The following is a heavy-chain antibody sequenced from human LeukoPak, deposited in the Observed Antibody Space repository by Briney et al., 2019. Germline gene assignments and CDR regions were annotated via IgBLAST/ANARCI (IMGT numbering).Heavy chain of an antibody. D-gene: IGHD6-25*01. V-gene: IGHV4-31*11. Sequence: SETLSLTCAVSGGSISSGGYYWSWIRQHPGKGLEWIGYIYYSGSTYYNPSLKSRVTISVDTSKNQFSLKLSSVTAADTAVYYCARDSYSSGGDWGQGTLVTVSS. CDR2: IYYSGST. J-gene: IGHJ4*02. CDR3: ARDSYSSGGD. CDR1: GGSISSGGYY.